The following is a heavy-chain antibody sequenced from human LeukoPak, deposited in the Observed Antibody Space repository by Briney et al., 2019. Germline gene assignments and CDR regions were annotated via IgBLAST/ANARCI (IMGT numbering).Heavy chain of an antibody. J-gene: IGHJ4*02. Sequence: GGSLRLSCAASGFTFSSYSMNWVRQAPGKGLEWVSYISSSSSTIYYADSVKGRFTISRDNAKNSLYLQMNSLRAEDTAVYYCARGSYDYVWGSYRYVGTGMSPFYFDYWGQGTLVTVSS. D-gene: IGHD3-16*02. CDR2: ISSSSSTI. CDR3: ARGSYDYVWGSYRYVGTGMSPFYFDY. CDR1: GFTFSSYS. V-gene: IGHV3-48*04.